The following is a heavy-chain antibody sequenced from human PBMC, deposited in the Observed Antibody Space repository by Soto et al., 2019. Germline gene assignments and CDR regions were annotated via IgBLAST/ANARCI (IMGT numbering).Heavy chain of an antibody. J-gene: IGHJ5*02. D-gene: IGHD2-21*01. V-gene: IGHV3-30*18. CDR1: GFTFSSYG. CDR2: ISYDGSNK. CDR3: AKEKRYSLCDP. Sequence: PGGSLRLSCAASGFTFSSYGIHWVRQAPGKGLEWVAVISYDGSNKYYADSVKGRFTISRDNSKNTLYLQMNSLRAEDTAVYYCAKEKRYSLCDPWGQGTLVTVSS.